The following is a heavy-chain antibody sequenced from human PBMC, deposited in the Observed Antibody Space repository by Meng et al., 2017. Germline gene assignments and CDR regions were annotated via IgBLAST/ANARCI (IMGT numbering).Heavy chain of an antibody. J-gene: IGHJ4*01. D-gene: IGHD2-15*01. CDR3: AKGLVPPCRGANCYHFDS. Sequence: GESLKISCAAFGFTFSSYAMSWVRQAPGKGLEWVSAISGSGGSTYYADSVKGRFTISRDNAKNSLYLQMNSLRAEDTALYHCAKGLVPPCRGANCYHFDSWGPGTLVTVSS. CDR2: ISGSGGST. V-gene: IGHV3-23*01. CDR1: GFTFSSYA.